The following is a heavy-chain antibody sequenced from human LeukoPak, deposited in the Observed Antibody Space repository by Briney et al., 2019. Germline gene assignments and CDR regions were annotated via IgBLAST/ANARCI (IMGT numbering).Heavy chain of an antibody. Sequence: QPSETLSLTCTVSGGSVSSGSYYWSWLRQPPGKGLEWIGYIYYSGSTNYNPSLKSRVTISVDTSKNQFSLKLSSVTAADTAVYYCARAASGGGLDYWGQGTLVTVSS. J-gene: IGHJ4*02. CDR3: ARAASGGGLDY. CDR2: IYYSGST. D-gene: IGHD2-15*01. V-gene: IGHV4-61*01. CDR1: GGSVSSGSYY.